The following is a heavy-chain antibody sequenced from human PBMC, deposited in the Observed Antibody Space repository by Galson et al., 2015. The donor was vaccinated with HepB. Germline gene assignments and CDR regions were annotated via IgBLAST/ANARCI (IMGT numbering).Heavy chain of an antibody. CDR1: GFTFSSYS. Sequence: SLRLSCAASGFTFSSYSMNWVRQAPGKGLEWVSSISSSGSTIYYADSVKGRFTISRDNAKNSLYLQMNSLRAEDTAVYYCASWTYYYDNSGYYWTPFDYWGQGTLVTVSS. V-gene: IGHV3-21*04. D-gene: IGHD3-22*01. CDR3: ASWTYYYDNSGYYWTPFDY. CDR2: ISSSGSTI. J-gene: IGHJ4*02.